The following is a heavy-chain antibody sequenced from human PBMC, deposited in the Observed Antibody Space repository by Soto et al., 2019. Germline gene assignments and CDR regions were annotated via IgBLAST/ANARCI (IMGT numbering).Heavy chain of an antibody. D-gene: IGHD3-16*01. J-gene: IGHJ4*02. CDR3: ARHQRDDASRKIDC. CDR2: INPADSDI. V-gene: IGHV5-51*01. CDR1: GYSFTSNW. Sequence: LGESLKIFCQRSGYSFTSNWIGWVRQMPGKGRQWMGIINPADSDIKYSSSFQSQVTISDDKSIGTAHLHWSSQKASDTAMYYCARHQRDDASRKIDCWGQGTMVTVSS.